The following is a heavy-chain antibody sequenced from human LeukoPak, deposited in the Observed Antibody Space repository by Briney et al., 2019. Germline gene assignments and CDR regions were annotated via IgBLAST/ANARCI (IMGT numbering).Heavy chain of an antibody. J-gene: IGHJ4*02. D-gene: IGHD3-22*01. CDR1: GYTFTSYG. CDR3: ARGTYYDSSGYYYQLGDY. CDR2: ISAYNGNT. V-gene: IGHV1-18*01. Sequence: ASVKVSCKASGYTFTSYGISWVRQAPGQGLEWMVWISAYNGNTNYAQKLQGRVTMTTDTSTSTAYMELRSLRSDDTAVYYCARGTYYDSSGYYYQLGDYWGQGTLVTVSS.